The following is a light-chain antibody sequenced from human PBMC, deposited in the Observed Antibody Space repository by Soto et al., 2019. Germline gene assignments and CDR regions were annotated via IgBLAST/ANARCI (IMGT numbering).Light chain of an antibody. CDR1: QSLTRSY. J-gene: IGKJ1*01. V-gene: IGKV3-20*01. CDR3: QQYDRSKT. Sequence: EIVLTQSPGTLSLSPGERATLSCRASQSLTRSYLAWYQQRPGQAPRLLIYAASSRATGIPDRFSGSGSGTDFALTISRVEPEDFAVYYCQQYDRSKTFGQGTRVEIK. CDR2: AAS.